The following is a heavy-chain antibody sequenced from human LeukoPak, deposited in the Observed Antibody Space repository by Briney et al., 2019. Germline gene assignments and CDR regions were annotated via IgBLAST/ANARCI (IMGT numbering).Heavy chain of an antibody. Sequence: ASVKVSCKASGYTFTGYYMHWVRQAPGQGLEWMGWINPNSGGTNYAQKFQGRVTMTRDTSISTAYMEMSRLRSDDTAVYYCASGLDCSGGSCYLSGYYYYGMDVWGQGTTVTVSS. CDR3: ASGLDCSGGSCYLSGYYYYGMDV. J-gene: IGHJ6*02. CDR2: INPNSGGT. V-gene: IGHV1-2*02. D-gene: IGHD2-15*01. CDR1: GYTFTGYY.